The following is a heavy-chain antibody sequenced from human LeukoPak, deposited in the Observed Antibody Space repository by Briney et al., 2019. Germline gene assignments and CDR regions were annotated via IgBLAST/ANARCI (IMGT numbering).Heavy chain of an antibody. J-gene: IGHJ5*02. D-gene: IGHD3-3*02. CDR1: GGSISSTSYY. CDR2: IYYSGST. CDR3: ARDHFWSGYHVGWFDP. V-gene: IGHV4-39*07. Sequence: SETLSLTCTVSGGSISSTSYYWGWIRQPPGKGLEWIGSIYYSGSTYYNPSLKSRVTISVDTSKNQFSLKLSSVTAADTAVYYCARDHFWSGYHVGWFDPWGQGTLVTVSS.